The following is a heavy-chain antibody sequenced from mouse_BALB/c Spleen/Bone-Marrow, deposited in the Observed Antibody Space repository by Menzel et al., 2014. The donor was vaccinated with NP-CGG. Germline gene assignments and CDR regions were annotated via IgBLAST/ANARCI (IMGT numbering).Heavy chain of an antibody. D-gene: IGHD1-2*01. J-gene: IGHJ4*01. V-gene: IGHV14-3*02. CDR2: IDPANGNS. Sequence: EVQLQQSGAELVKPGASVKLSCTASGFNIKDTYMHWVKQRPEQGLEWIGRIDPANGNSKYDPKFQGKATITADTSSNTAYLQLSSLTSEDTAVFYCAPSPHYLGSEDYAMDYWGQGTSVTVSS. CDR3: APSPHYLGSEDYAMDY. CDR1: GFNIKDTY.